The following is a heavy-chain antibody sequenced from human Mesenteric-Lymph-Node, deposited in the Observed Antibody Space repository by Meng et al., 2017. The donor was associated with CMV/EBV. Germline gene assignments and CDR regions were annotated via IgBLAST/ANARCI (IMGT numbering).Heavy chain of an antibody. D-gene: IGHD2-2*01. CDR3: ARDPARRPIVVVPAAMGANWFDP. J-gene: IGHJ5*02. CDR2: INSDGSST. V-gene: IGHV3-74*01. CDR1: GFTFSSYW. Sequence: GGSLRLSCAASGFTFSSYWMHWVRQAPGKGLVWVSRINSDGSSTSYADSVKGRFTISRDNAKNTLYLQMNSLRAEDTAVYYCARDPARRPIVVVPAAMGANWFDPWGQGTLVTVSS.